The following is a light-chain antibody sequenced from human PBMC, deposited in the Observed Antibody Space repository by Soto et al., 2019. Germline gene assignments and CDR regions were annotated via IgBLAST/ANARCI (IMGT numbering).Light chain of an antibody. Sequence: DFQMTQSPSSLSASVGDRVTITCRASQGISNYLAWYQQKPGKVPKLLIYAASTLQSGVPSRFSGSGSGTDFTLTISRLQPEDVATYYCQNYNSAPPGFTFGPGTKGDIK. CDR1: QGISNY. CDR3: QNYNSAPPGFT. J-gene: IGKJ3*01. CDR2: AAS. V-gene: IGKV1-27*01.